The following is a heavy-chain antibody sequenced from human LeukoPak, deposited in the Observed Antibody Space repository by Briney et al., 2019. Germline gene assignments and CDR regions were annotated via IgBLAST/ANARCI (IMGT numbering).Heavy chain of an antibody. CDR2: INPNSGGT. CDR3: ASALIAVDGTSFDS. V-gene: IGHV1-2*02. J-gene: IGHJ4*02. Sequence: ASVKVSCKTSGYIFTSFYIHWVRQAPGQGLEWMAWINPNSGGTNSAQKFQGRVTMTRDTSISTAYMELSSLRSDDTAVYYCASALIAVDGTSFDSWGQGTLVTVSS. CDR1: GYIFTSFY. D-gene: IGHD6-19*01.